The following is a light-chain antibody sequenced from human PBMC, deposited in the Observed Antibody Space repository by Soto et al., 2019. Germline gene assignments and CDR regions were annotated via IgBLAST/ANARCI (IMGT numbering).Light chain of an antibody. CDR3: SSYGGSSNLV. Sequence: QSALTQPPSASGSPGQSVTISCTGTSSDVGGYNYVSWYQQHPGKAPKLMIYEVNKRPSGVPDRFSGSKSGNTASLTVSGLQAEDEADYYCSSYGGSSNLVFGGGTKVNVL. J-gene: IGLJ2*01. V-gene: IGLV2-8*01. CDR1: SSDVGGYNY. CDR2: EVN.